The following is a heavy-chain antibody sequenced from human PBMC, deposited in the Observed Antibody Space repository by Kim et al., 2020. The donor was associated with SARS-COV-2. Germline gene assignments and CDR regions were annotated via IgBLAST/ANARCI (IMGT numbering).Heavy chain of an antibody. D-gene: IGHD5-18*01. Sequence: GGSLRLSCAASGFTFSSYGMHWVRQAPGKGLEWVAVISYDGSNKYYADSVKGRFTISRDNSKNTLYLQMNSLRAEDTAVYYCAKESRIQLCLDYWGQGTL. J-gene: IGHJ4*02. V-gene: IGHV3-30*18. CDR2: ISYDGSNK. CDR1: GFTFSSYG. CDR3: AKESRIQLCLDY.